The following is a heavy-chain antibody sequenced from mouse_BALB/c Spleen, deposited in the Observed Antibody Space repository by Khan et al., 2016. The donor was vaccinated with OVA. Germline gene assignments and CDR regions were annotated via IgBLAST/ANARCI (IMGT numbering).Heavy chain of an antibody. CDR3: ARKARIKY. D-gene: IGHD3-2*02. Sequence: EVELVESGPGLVKPSQSLSLTCTVTGYSITSGYGWNWIRQFPGNKLEWMGYISYSGSTNYNPSLKSRISITRDTSKNQFFLQLNSVTTEDTATYDCARKARIKYWGQGTTLTVSS. J-gene: IGHJ2*01. V-gene: IGHV3-2*02. CDR1: GYSITSGYG. CDR2: ISYSGST.